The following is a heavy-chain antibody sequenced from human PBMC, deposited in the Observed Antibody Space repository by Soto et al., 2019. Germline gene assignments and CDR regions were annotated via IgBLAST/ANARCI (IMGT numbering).Heavy chain of an antibody. J-gene: IGHJ4*02. Sequence: PGGSLRLSCAASGFTFDDYAMHWVRQAPGKGLEWVSGISWNSASMDYADSVKDRFSISRDNAENSLYLQMNILKIEDTAFYYCARSLSDSYYDLDFWGQGTLVTVSS. V-gene: IGHV3-9*01. CDR1: GFTFDDYA. D-gene: IGHD1-26*01. CDR3: ARSLSDSYYDLDF. CDR2: ISWNSASM.